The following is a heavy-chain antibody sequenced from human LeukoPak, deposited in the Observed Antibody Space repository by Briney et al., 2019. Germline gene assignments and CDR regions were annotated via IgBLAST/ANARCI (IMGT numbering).Heavy chain of an antibody. CDR3: ARDLFRANDY. V-gene: IGHV3-30-3*01. Sequence: PGGSLRLSCAASGFTFSSYAMHWVRQAPGKGLEWVAVISYDGSNKYYADSVKGRFTISRDNSKNTLYLQMNSLRAEDTAVYYCARDLFRANDYWGQGTLVTVSS. CDR2: ISYDGSNK. CDR1: GFTFSSYA. J-gene: IGHJ4*02. D-gene: IGHD2/OR15-2a*01.